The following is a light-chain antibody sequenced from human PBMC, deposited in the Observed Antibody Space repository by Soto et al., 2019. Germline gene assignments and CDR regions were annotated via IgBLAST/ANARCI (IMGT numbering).Light chain of an antibody. J-gene: IGKJ1*01. V-gene: IGKV2-24*01. CDR2: KIF. CDR1: QSLVPSDGNSY. Sequence: DIVITQTPLSSPVTLGQPASISCMSSQSLVPSDGNSYLSLLQQRPGQPPRLLIYKIFNPFSGVPDRFSGSGAETDSTLKISRVAAEDVGVYYCMQATQFPWTCGQGTKGDIK. CDR3: MQATQFPWT.